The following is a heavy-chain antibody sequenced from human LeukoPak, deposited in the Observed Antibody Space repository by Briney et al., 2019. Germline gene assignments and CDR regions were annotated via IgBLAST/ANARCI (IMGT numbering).Heavy chain of an antibody. CDR3: ARLTRYCSGGSCSNPN. CDR1: GFTFSSYE. V-gene: IGHV3-48*03. CDR2: ISSSGSTI. J-gene: IGHJ4*02. D-gene: IGHD2-15*01. Sequence: GGSLRLSCAASGFTFSSYEMNWVRQAPGRGLEWVSYISSSGSTIYYVDSVKGRFTISRDNAKNSLYLQMNSLRAEDTAVYYCARLTRYCSGGSCSNPNWGQGTLVTVSS.